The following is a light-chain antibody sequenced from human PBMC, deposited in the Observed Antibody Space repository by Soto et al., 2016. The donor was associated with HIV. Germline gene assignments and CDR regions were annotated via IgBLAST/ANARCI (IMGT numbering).Light chain of an antibody. CDR3: QQSYSDPTWT. CDR1: QSISTY. Sequence: RSQSPSSLSASVGDRVTITCRASQSISTYLNWYQQKPGKAPKLLIYAASTLQSGVPSRFGGSGSGTDFTLTISSLQPEDFATYYCQQSYSDPTWTFGQGTKVEIK. CDR2: AAS. V-gene: IGKV1-39*01. J-gene: IGKJ1*01.